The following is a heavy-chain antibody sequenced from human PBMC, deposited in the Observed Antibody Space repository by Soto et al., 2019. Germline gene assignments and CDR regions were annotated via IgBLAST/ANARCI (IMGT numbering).Heavy chain of an antibody. V-gene: IGHV4-59*01. Sequence: SETLSLTCTVSGGSISSYYWSWIRQPPGKGLEWIGYIYYSGSTNYNPSLKSRVTISVDTSKNQFSLKLSSVTAADTAFFYCAGGKNRFFLPSAFWAQEPRFPVSP. J-gene: IGHJ4*02. D-gene: IGHD3-16*01. CDR1: GGSISSYY. CDR2: IYYSGST. CDR3: AGGKNRFFLPSAF.